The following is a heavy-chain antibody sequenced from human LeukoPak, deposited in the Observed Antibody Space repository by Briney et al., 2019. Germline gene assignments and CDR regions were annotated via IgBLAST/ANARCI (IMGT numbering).Heavy chain of an antibody. D-gene: IGHD6-19*01. CDR1: GFTFDDSA. J-gene: IGHJ4*02. CDR3: AKGTSGSIYSSGWF. Sequence: PGRSLRLSCAASGFTFDDSAMHWVRQAPGKGLEWVSGISWNSGSIGYADSVKGRFTISRDNAKNSLYLQMDSLRAEDTALYYRAKGTSGSIYSSGWFWGQGTLVTVSS. V-gene: IGHV3-9*01. CDR2: ISWNSGSI.